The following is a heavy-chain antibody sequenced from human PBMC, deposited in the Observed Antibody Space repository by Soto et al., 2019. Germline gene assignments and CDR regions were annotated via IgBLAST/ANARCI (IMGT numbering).Heavy chain of an antibody. J-gene: IGHJ5*02. V-gene: IGHV1-18*01. D-gene: IGHD3-10*01. CDR3: ARGVGSGSYYNQYNWFDP. CDR1: GYTFTTYG. CDR2: ISPYNGNT. Sequence: ASVKVSCKASGYTFTTYGVSWVRQAPGQGLEWMGWISPYNGNTTYAQNFQGRVTMTTDTSTSTVHMELRSLRSDDTAVYYCARGVGSGSYYNQYNWFDPWGQGTLVTVSS.